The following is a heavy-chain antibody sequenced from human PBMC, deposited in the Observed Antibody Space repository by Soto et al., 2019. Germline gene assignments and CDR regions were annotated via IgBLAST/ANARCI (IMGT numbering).Heavy chain of an antibody. CDR1: GYRFSEYA. CDR3: ARITSGKSAAGFDY. V-gene: IGHV3-53*01. D-gene: IGHD6-13*01. Sequence: GGSLRLSCVGSGYRFSEYAMSWVRQAPGKGLEWVSVIYSGGSTYYADSVKGRFTISRDNSKNTLYLQMNSLRAEDTAVYYCARITSGKSAAGFDYWGQGTLVTVSS. CDR2: IYSGGST. J-gene: IGHJ4*02.